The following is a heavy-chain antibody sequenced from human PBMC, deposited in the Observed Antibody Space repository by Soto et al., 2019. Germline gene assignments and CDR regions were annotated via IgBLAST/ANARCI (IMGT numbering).Heavy chain of an antibody. Sequence: GASVKVCCKVSGYTLTELSMHWVRQAPGKGLEWMGDFDPEDGETIYAQKFQGRVTMTEDTSTDTAYMELSSLRSEDTAVYYCATVVKWLVAEYFQHWGQGTLVTVSS. CDR3: ATVVKWLVAEYFQH. CDR1: GYTLTELS. CDR2: FDPEDGET. D-gene: IGHD6-19*01. V-gene: IGHV1-24*01. J-gene: IGHJ1*01.